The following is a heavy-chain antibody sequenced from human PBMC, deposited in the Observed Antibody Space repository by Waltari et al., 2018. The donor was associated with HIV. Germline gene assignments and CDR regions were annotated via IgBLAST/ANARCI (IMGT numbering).Heavy chain of an antibody. V-gene: IGHV3-15*01. CDR2: IKSKTDGGTA. CDR1: GFTFRNAW. Sequence: EVPLVESGGGWGKPGRSLRLSCIASGFTFRNAWITWVRRAPGKGLEWVGRIKSKTDGGTADYAAPVKGKFTISRDDSKNTLYLHMNSLRTEDTAVYYCATPLHDSSDYALVYWGQGTLVTVSS. D-gene: IGHD3-22*01. CDR3: ATPLHDSSDYALVY. J-gene: IGHJ4*02.